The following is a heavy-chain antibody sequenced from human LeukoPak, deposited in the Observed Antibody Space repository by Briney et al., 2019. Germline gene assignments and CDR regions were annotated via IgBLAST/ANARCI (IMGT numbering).Heavy chain of an antibody. Sequence: SETLSLTCTVSGVSISSYYWSWIRQSAGKGLEWIGRIHTSGSTYYNPSLKSRVTISVDTSKNQFSLKLSSVTAADTAVYYCARGWPGIAVAGPPSYWGQGTLVTVSS. J-gene: IGHJ4*02. CDR2: IHTSGST. CDR1: GVSISSYY. D-gene: IGHD6-19*01. CDR3: ARGWPGIAVAGPPSY. V-gene: IGHV4-4*07.